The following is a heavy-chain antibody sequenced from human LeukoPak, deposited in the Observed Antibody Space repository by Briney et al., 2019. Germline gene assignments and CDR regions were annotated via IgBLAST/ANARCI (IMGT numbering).Heavy chain of an antibody. CDR3: VRDFDY. Sequence: GGSLRLSCAAPGFTITTHWMTWVRQAPEKGLEWVATIEQDGTKEYYVDSVKGRFTISRDNAKNSLYLQMNSLRADDTAVYYCVRDFDYWGQGTLGTVS. CDR1: GFTITTHW. CDR2: IEQDGTKE. J-gene: IGHJ4*02. V-gene: IGHV3-7*01.